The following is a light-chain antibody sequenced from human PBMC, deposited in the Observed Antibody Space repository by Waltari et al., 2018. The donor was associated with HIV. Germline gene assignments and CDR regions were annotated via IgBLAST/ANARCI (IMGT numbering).Light chain of an antibody. CDR2: NVN. J-gene: IGLJ1*01. Sequence: QSALTQPHSVSGSPGQSLTISCTGTSSYVDTFVSWYQQHPGKAPQVIIYNVNNRPSGVPDRFSGSESGNTAFLTISGLQAEDEAEYHCCSHAGNFIFAFGTGTKVTVL. CDR3: CSHAGNFIFA. V-gene: IGLV2-11*01. CDR1: SSYVDTF.